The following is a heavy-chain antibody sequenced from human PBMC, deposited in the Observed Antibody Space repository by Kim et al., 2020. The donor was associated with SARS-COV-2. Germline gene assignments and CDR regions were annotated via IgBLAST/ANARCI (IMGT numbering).Heavy chain of an antibody. V-gene: IGHV3-11*05. CDR2: ISSSSSYT. J-gene: IGHJ6*02. CDR1: GFTFSDYY. Sequence: GGSLRLSCAASGFTFSDYYMSWIRQAPGKGLEWVSYISSSSSYTNYADSVKGRFTISRDNAKNSLYLQMNSLRAEDTAVYYCARVGYDYVWGSYRDHYYYYVRDVWGQGTSVPVSS. D-gene: IGHD3-16*02. CDR3: ARVGYDYVWGSYRDHYYYYVRDV.